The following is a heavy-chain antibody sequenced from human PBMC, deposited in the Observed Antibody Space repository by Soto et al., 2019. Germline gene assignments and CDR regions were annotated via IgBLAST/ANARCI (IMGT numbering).Heavy chain of an antibody. D-gene: IGHD6-13*01. Sequence: QVQLVQSGAEVKKPGASVKVSCKASGYTFTSYGISWVRQAPGQGLEWMGWISAYNGNTNYAQKLQGRVTMTTDTXXSXAXRELRSLRSDDTAVYYCARGKAAAGIYYYYYYGMDVWGQGTTVTVSS. CDR2: ISAYNGNT. CDR3: ARGKAAAGIYYYYYYGMDV. CDR1: GYTFTSYG. J-gene: IGHJ6*02. V-gene: IGHV1-18*01.